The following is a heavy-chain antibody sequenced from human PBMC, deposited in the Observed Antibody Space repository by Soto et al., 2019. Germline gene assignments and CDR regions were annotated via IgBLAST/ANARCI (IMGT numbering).Heavy chain of an antibody. D-gene: IGHD1-1*01. CDR1: GDSVSRNSAS. Sequence: SQTLSLTCAISGDSVSRNSASWNLIRQSPSRGLEWLGRTYYRSKWFNDYAVSVKSRITINPDTSKNQFSLHLNSVTPEDTAVYYCARDTVERPYYYYYFAMDVWGQGTTVTVYS. V-gene: IGHV6-1*01. CDR2: TYYRSKWFN. CDR3: ARDTVERPYYYYYFAMDV. J-gene: IGHJ6*02.